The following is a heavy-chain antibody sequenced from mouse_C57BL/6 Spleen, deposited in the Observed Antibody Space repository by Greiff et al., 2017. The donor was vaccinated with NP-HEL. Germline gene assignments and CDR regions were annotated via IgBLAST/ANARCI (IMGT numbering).Heavy chain of an antibody. J-gene: IGHJ2*01. V-gene: IGHV1-52*01. D-gene: IGHD1-1*01. CDR1: GYTFTSYW. CDR2: IDPSDSET. Sequence: QVQLQQSGAELVRPGSSVKLSCKASGYTFTSYWMHWVKQRPIQGLEWIGNIDPSDSETHYNQKFKDKATLTVDKSSSTAYMQLSSLTSEDSAVYYCARSSSYERLDYWGQGTTLTVSS. CDR3: ARSSSYERLDY.